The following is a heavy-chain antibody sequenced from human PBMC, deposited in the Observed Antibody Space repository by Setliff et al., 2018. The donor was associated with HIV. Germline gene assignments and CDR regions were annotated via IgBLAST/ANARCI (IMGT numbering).Heavy chain of an antibody. J-gene: IGHJ4*02. Sequence: PSETLSLTCSVSSGSVIGYYWGWIRQPPGKKLEWIGYIHSSGSTIYSASLKSRVSISVETSKNQVSLRLSSVTAADTAVYYWARRSAKSSFLYFDYWGQGTLVTVSS. CDR1: SGSVIGYY. CDR2: IHSSGST. CDR3: ARRSAKSSFLYFDY. V-gene: IGHV4-59*08. D-gene: IGHD3-16*02.